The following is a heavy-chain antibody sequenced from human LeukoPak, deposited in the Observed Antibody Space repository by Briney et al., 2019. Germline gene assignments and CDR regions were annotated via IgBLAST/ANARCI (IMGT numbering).Heavy chain of an antibody. Sequence: PGGSLRLSCAASGFTFSNYGMHWVRQAPGKGLEWVAVILDDGNKKYYADSVKGRFTISRDNSKNTLDLQMNSLRAADTAVYYCARDGLRGNNWFDPWGQGTLVTVSS. CDR3: ARDGLRGNNWFDP. CDR1: GFTFSNYG. CDR2: ILDDGNKK. D-gene: IGHD5-24*01. V-gene: IGHV3-33*08. J-gene: IGHJ5*02.